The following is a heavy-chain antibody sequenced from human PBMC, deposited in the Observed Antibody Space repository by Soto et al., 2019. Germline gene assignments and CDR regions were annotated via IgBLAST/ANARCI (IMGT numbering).Heavy chain of an antibody. J-gene: IGHJ4*02. CDR1: GGSISSYY. CDR3: ARDNLVGGYGDYVDY. V-gene: IGHV4-59*01. CDR2: IYCSGST. D-gene: IGHD4-17*01. Sequence: SETLSLTCTVSGGSISSYYWSWIRQPPGKGLEWIGYIYCSGSTNYNPSLKSRVTISVDTSKNQFSLKLSSVTAAGTAVYYCARDNLVGGYGDYVDYWGQGTLVTVS.